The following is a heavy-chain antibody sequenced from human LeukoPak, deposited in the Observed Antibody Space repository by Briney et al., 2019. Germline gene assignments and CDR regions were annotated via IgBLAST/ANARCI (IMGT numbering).Heavy chain of an antibody. Sequence: PGGSLRLSCAASGFTFTTYGMNWVRQAPGKGLEWVSGTSGSGSNTYYADSVKGRLTTSRDNSKNTLYLQMNSLRAEDTAMYYCAREGYTGSYPDYWGQGTLVTVSS. CDR1: GFTFTTYG. D-gene: IGHD1-26*01. V-gene: IGHV3-23*01. J-gene: IGHJ4*02. CDR3: AREGYTGSYPDY. CDR2: TSGSGSNT.